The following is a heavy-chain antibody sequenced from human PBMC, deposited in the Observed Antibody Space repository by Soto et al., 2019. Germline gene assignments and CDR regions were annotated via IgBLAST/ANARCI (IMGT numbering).Heavy chain of an antibody. CDR2: IYNSGST. V-gene: IGHV4-61*01. CDR1: GGSVTSGSYY. D-gene: IGHD6-19*01. CDR3: ARDQGIAVAVFDY. Sequence: QVQLQESGPGLVKPSETLSLTCTASGGSVTSGSYYWSWIRQPPGKGLEWIGYIYNSGSTNYNPSLKSRVTISVDTSKNQISLKPSSVTAADTAVYYCARDQGIAVAVFDYWGPGTLVTVSS. J-gene: IGHJ4*02.